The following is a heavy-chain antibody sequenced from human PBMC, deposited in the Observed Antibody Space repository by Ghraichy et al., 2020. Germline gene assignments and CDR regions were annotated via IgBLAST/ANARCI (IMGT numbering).Heavy chain of an antibody. J-gene: IGHJ4*02. CDR1: GGSISSSSYY. CDR2: IYYSGST. V-gene: IGHV4-39*01. CDR3: ARLPGIAVAGSYPDY. Sequence: SETLSLTCTVSGGSISSSSYYWGWIRQPPGKGLEWIGSIYYSGSTYYNPSLKSRVTISVDTSKNQFSLKLSSVTAADTAVYYCARLPGIAVAGSYPDYWGQGTLVTVSS. D-gene: IGHD6-19*01.